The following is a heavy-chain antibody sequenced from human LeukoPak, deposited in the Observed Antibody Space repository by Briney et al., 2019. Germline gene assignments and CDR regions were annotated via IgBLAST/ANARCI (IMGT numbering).Heavy chain of an antibody. CDR2: ITSSGGTI. Sequence: PGGSLRLSCVASGFTFSSYSMNWVRQAPGKGLEWVSFITSSGGTIYYADSMKGRFTISRDNAKNSLYLQMKSLRVEDTAVYYCAREGISALGEHWGQGTLVTVSS. CDR1: GFTFSSYS. V-gene: IGHV3-48*04. D-gene: IGHD2/OR15-2a*01. CDR3: AREGISALGEH. J-gene: IGHJ1*01.